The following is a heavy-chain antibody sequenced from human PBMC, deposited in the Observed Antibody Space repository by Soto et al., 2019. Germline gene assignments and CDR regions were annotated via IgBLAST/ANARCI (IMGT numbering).Heavy chain of an antibody. CDR3: AKASGGYDFDN. D-gene: IGHD5-12*01. Sequence: GGSLRLSCAASGFTFDDYAMHWVRQAPGKGLEWVSGISWNSGSIGYADSVKGRFTISRDNAKNSLYLQMNSLRAEDTALYYCAKASGGYDFDNWGQGTLVTVSS. V-gene: IGHV3-9*01. J-gene: IGHJ4*02. CDR2: ISWNSGSI. CDR1: GFTFDDYA.